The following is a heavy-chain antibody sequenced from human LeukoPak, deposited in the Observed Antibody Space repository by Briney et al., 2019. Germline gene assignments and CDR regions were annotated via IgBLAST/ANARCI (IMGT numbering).Heavy chain of an antibody. V-gene: IGHV3-23*01. CDR1: GFTFSRYA. CDR2: ISGSGGST. J-gene: IGHJ4*02. Sequence: GGSLRLSCAASGFTFSRYAMSWVRQAPGKGLEWVSAISGSGGSTYYADSVKGRFTISRDNSKNTLYLQMNSLRAEDTAVYYCAKDPSDIVVVPALTFDYWGQGTLVTVSS. CDR3: AKDPSDIVVVPALTFDY. D-gene: IGHD2-2*01.